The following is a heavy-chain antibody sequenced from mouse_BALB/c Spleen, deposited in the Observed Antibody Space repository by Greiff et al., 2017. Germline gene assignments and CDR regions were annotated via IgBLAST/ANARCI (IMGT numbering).Heavy chain of an antibody. Sequence: VQLQQPGAELVKPGAPVKLSCKASGYTFTSYWMNWVKQRPGRGLEWIGRIDPSDSETHYNQKFKDKATLTVDKSSSTAYIQLSSLTSEDSAVYYCARGRGNLWYFDVWGAGTTVTVSS. CDR2: IDPSDSET. D-gene: IGHD2-1*01. J-gene: IGHJ1*01. V-gene: IGHV1-69*02. CDR1: GYTFTSYW. CDR3: ARGRGNLWYFDV.